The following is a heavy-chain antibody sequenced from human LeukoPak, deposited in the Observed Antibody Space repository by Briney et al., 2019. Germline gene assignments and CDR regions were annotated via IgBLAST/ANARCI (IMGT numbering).Heavy chain of an antibody. CDR2: ISSSSSYI. CDR3: ARAGDRYYYDSSGYYPDY. Sequence: GGSPRLSCAASGFTFSSYSMNWVRQAPGKGLEWVSSISSSSSYIYYADSVKGRFTISRDNAKNSLYLQMNSLRAEDTAVYYCARAGDRYYYDSSGYYPDYWGQGTLVTVSS. D-gene: IGHD3-22*01. J-gene: IGHJ4*02. CDR1: GFTFSSYS. V-gene: IGHV3-21*01.